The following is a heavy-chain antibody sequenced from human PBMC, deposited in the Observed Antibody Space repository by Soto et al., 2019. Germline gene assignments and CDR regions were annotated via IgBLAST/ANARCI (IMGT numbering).Heavy chain of an antibody. D-gene: IGHD6-19*01. CDR1: GYTFTSNA. J-gene: IGHJ4*02. V-gene: IGHV1-3*01. Sequence: QVQLVQSGAEVKKPGASVKVSCKASGYTFTSNALHWVRQAPGQRLEWMGWINVGYGNTRYSQKFQGRVTITRDTSASTAYMDLSSLRSEDTAVYYCARDRWLRYFDYWGQGTLVIVSS. CDR2: INVGYGNT. CDR3: ARDRWLRYFDY.